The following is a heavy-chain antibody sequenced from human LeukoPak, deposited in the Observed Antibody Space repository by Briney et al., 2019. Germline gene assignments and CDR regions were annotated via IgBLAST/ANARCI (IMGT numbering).Heavy chain of an antibody. CDR2: INPGDSDT. CDR3: ARNWKQPAALEI. Sequence: GASLQISCKASGYTFTSFWIGWVRQLPGKGLEWMAIINPGDSDTRYSPSFKGQVTISADKSINTAYLQLISLTASDTAMYYCARNWKQPAALEIWGQGTMVSVFS. V-gene: IGHV5-51*01. CDR1: GYTFTSFW. J-gene: IGHJ3*02. D-gene: IGHD1-1*01.